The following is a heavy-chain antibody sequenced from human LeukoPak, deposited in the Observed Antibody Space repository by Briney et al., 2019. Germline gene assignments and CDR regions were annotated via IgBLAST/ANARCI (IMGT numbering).Heavy chain of an antibody. V-gene: IGHV3-33*06. CDR2: IWYDGNTK. CDR1: GFTFSSYG. J-gene: IGHJ4*02. Sequence: GGSLRLSCAASGFTFSSYGMHWVRQAPGKGLEWVAVIWYDGNTKYYADSVKGRFTISRDNSKNTLYLQMNSLRAEDTAVYYCAKIPYYYDSSGYPLYYFDYWGQGTLVTVSS. CDR3: AKIPYYYDSSGYPLYYFDY. D-gene: IGHD3-22*01.